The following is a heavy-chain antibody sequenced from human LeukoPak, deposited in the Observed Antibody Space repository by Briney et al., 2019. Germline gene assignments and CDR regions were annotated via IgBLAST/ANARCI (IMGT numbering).Heavy chain of an antibody. J-gene: IGHJ4*02. V-gene: IGHV3-21*01. D-gene: IGHD2-15*01. CDR3: ARDRCSGGICYSFDQ. Sequence: PGGSLRLSCAASGFTFNNYRMNWVRQAPGKGLEWVSSIGSSGTYIYYADSVKGRFTISRDNAKNSLYLQMNSLRAEDTAVYYCARDRCSGGICYSFDQWGQGTLVTVSS. CDR2: IGSSGTYI. CDR1: GFTFNNYR.